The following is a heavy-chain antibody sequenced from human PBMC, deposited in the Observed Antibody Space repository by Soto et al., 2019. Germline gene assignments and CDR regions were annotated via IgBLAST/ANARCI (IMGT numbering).Heavy chain of an antibody. V-gene: IGHV2-5*02. CDR1: GFSLSTSGVG. Sequence: GPTLVNPTQTLTLTCTFSGFSLSTSGVGVGWIRQPPGKALEWLALIYWDDDKRYSPSLKSRLTITKDTSKNQVVLTMTNMDPVDTATYYCARHYDILTGYSEHFDYWGQGTLVTVSS. J-gene: IGHJ4*02. CDR2: IYWDDDK. CDR3: ARHYDILTGYSEHFDY. D-gene: IGHD3-9*01.